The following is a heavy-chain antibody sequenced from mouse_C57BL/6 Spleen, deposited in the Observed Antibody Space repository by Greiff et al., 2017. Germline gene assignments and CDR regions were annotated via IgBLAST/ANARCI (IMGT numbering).Heavy chain of an antibody. D-gene: IGHD1-1*01. CDR3: ARGGSSYGAMDY. Sequence: QVQLQQPGAELVRPGSSVKLSCKASGYTFPSYWMDWVKQRPGQGLEWIGNIYPSDSETHYNQKFKDKATLTVDKSSSTAYMQLSSLTSEDSAVYYCARGGSSYGAMDYWGQGTSVTVSS. CDR2: IYPSDSET. CDR1: GYTFPSYW. V-gene: IGHV1-61*01. J-gene: IGHJ4*01.